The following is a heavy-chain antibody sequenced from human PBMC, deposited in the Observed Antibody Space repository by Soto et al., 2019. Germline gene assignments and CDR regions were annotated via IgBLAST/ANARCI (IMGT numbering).Heavy chain of an antibody. CDR1: GFTYSTYT. CDR2: ISYDGNNK. J-gene: IGHJ4*02. CDR3: AKDLHGAISAVVRGEVDY. Sequence: PGGSLRLSCAASGFTYSTYTMHWVRQAPGKGLEWVAVISYDGNNKFYADSVKGRFTISRDNSKNTLYLQMNSLRAEDTAVYYCAKDLHGAISAVVRGEVDYWGQGTLVTVS. V-gene: IGHV3-30-3*01. D-gene: IGHD3-10*01.